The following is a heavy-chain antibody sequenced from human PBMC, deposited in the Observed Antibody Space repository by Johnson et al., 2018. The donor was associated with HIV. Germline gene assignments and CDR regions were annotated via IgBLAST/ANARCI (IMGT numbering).Heavy chain of an antibody. J-gene: IGHJ3*02. CDR2: IKSKTDGGTT. V-gene: IGHV3-15*01. Sequence: VRQAPGKGLEWVGRIKSKTDGGTTDYAAPVKGRFTITRDDSKNTLYLQMNSLKTEDTAVYYCTTVSVSLGNAFDIWGQGTMVTVSS. CDR3: TTVSVSLGNAFDI.